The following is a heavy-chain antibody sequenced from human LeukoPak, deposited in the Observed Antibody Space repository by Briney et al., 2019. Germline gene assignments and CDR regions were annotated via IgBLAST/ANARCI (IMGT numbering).Heavy chain of an antibody. Sequence: GGSLRLSCAASGFTFYDYAMLWVGHAPGKGLEWVSGISWNSGSIDYADSVKGRFTISRDNAKKFLYVQMNSLRAEDRALYYCPKCEIFFDYWGQGTLVTVSS. CDR3: PKCEIFFDY. J-gene: IGHJ4*02. D-gene: IGHD3-3*01. CDR1: GFTFYDYA. V-gene: IGHV3-9*01. CDR2: ISWNSGSI.